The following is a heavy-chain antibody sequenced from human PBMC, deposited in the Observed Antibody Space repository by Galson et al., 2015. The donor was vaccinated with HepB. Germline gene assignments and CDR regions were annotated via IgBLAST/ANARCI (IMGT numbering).Heavy chain of an antibody. Sequence: SVKVSCKASGYTFSSYSITWVRQAPGQGLEWMGWITPMTGITSFAQNFQGRVTFTADKSTNTAYMELRSLKSEDTAVYYCARDSRGGEFGFDPWGQGTLVTVSS. V-gene: IGHV1-69*10. CDR3: ARDSRGGEFGFDP. D-gene: IGHD3-16*01. J-gene: IGHJ5*02. CDR1: GYTFSSYS. CDR2: ITPMTGIT.